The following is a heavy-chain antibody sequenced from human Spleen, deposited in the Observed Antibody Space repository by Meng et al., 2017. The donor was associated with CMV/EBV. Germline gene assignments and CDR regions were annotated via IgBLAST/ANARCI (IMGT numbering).Heavy chain of an antibody. CDR2: ITWNGGSA. CDR3: ARGRYSSGWSIGYYYYGMDV. V-gene: IGHV3-20*04. J-gene: IGHJ6*02. CDR1: GFTFADYG. D-gene: IGHD6-19*01. Sequence: GESLKISCAASGFTFADYGMSWVRQVPGKGLEWVSGITWNGGSAGYAASVKGRFTISRDDAKNSLFLHKNNLRVEDTALYFCARGRYSSGWSIGYYYYGMDVWGQGTTVTVSS.